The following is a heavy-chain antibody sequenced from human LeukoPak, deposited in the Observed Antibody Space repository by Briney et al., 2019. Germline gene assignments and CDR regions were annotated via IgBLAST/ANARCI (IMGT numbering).Heavy chain of an antibody. Sequence: ASVKVSCKASGYTFTGYYMHWVRQAPGQGLEWMGWINPNSGGTNYAQKFQGRVTMTRDTSISTAYMKLSRLRSDDTAVYYCASGYYGSGSYFAGNAFDIWGQGTMVTVSS. CDR1: GYTFTGYY. CDR3: ASGYYGSGSYFAGNAFDI. CDR2: INPNSGGT. V-gene: IGHV1-2*02. D-gene: IGHD3-10*01. J-gene: IGHJ3*02.